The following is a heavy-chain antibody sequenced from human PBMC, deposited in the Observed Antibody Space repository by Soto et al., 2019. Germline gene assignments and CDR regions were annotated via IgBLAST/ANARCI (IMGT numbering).Heavy chain of an antibody. CDR2: IYPADSDT. D-gene: IGHD3-10*01. J-gene: IGHJ6*02. V-gene: IGHV5-51*01. CDR1: GYSFASQW. CDR3: ARVPQSTTSNYDYYSGMDV. Sequence: GESLKISCKGSGYSFASQWIGWVRQRPGKGLEWMGNIYPADSDTRYSPSFQGQVTISVDKSIRTVYLQWTSLKASDTAIYYCARVPQSTTSNYDYYSGMDVWGQGTTVTVSS.